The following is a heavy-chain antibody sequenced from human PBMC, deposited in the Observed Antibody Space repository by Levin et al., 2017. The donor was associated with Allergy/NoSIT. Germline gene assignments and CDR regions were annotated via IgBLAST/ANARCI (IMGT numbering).Heavy chain of an antibody. V-gene: IGHV3-73*01. J-gene: IGHJ4*02. Sequence: GGSLRLSCAASGFTFSGSAMHWVRQASGKGLEWVGRIRSKANSYATAYAASVKGRFTICRDDSKNTAYLQMNSLKTEDTAVYYCTKEDDILTGYPDYWGQGTLVTVSS. CDR3: TKEDDILTGYPDY. CDR2: IRSKANSYAT. D-gene: IGHD3-9*01. CDR1: GFTFSGSA.